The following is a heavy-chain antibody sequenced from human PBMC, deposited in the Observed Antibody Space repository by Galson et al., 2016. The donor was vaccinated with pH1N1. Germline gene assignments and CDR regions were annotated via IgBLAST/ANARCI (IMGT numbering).Heavy chain of an antibody. CDR3: ARERYYDFWSGYWDS. V-gene: IGHV4-61*01. Sequence: SETLSLTCNVSGASVRSGSYYWSWIRQPPGKGLEWIGYIFYSGSTKHNPSLKSRVTISIDTSKNQFSLMLTSVTAADTAVYYCARERYYDFWSGYWDSWGQGTLVTVSS. J-gene: IGHJ5*01. CDR2: IFYSGST. D-gene: IGHD3-3*01. CDR1: GASVRSGSYY.